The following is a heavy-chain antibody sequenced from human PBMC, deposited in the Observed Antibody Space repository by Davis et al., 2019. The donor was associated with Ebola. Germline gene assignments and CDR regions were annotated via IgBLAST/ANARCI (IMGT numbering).Heavy chain of an antibody. J-gene: IGHJ4*02. Sequence: PGGSLRLSCAASGFTFSSYSMNWVRQAPGKGLEWVSYISSSSSTIYYADSVKGRFTISRDNAKNSLYLQMNSLRAEDTAVYYCAKAMRGMATICDYWGQGTLVTVSS. CDR3: AKAMRGMATICDY. V-gene: IGHV3-48*01. CDR2: ISSSSSTI. D-gene: IGHD5-24*01. CDR1: GFTFSSYS.